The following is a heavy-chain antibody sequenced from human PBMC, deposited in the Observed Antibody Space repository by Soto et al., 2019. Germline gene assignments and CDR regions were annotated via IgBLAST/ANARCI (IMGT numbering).Heavy chain of an antibody. D-gene: IGHD6-19*01. CDR2: ISWNSGSI. J-gene: IGHJ6*02. Sequence: EVQLVESGGGLVQPGRSLRLSCAASGFTFDDYAMHWVRQAPGKGLEWVSGISWNSGSIGYAYSVKGRFTISRDNAKNSLYLQMNSLRAEDTALYYCAKDKAVAGTYYYYGMDVWGQGTTVTVSS. CDR1: GFTFDDYA. V-gene: IGHV3-9*01. CDR3: AKDKAVAGTYYYYGMDV.